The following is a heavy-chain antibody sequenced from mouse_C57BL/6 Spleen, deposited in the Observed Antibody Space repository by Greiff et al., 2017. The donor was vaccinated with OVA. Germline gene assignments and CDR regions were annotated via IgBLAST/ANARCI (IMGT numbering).Heavy chain of an antibody. J-gene: IGHJ2*01. CDR2: IDPSDSYT. CDR1: GYTFTSYW. V-gene: IGHV1-69*01. CDR3: ARRDY. Sequence: VQLQQPGAELVMPGASVKLSCKASGYTFTSYWMHWVTQRPGQGLEWIGEIDPSDSYTNYNQKFKCKATLTVDKSSSTSYMQLSSLTSEDSAVYYCARRDYWGQGTTLTVSS.